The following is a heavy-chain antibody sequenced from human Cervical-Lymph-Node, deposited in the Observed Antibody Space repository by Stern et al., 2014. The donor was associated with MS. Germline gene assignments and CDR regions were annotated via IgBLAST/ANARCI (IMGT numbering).Heavy chain of an antibody. J-gene: IGHJ4*02. V-gene: IGHV4-31*03. CDR1: GASISTVGYY. Sequence: QVQLQESGPGLVKPSQTLSLTCTVSGASISTVGYYWSWIRQHPGKGLEWIAYISYIGSTYYNPSLKSRVSISADTSKNQFSLNLTSVTAADTALYYCARSDRLWGSFDYWGQGTLVAVS. CDR2: ISYIGST. D-gene: IGHD3-16*01. CDR3: ARSDRLWGSFDY.